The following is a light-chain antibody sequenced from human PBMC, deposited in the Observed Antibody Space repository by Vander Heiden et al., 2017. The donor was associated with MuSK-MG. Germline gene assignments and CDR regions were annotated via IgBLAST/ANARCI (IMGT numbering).Light chain of an antibody. CDR1: QTLLYTSNNKNY. Sequence: DLVMTQSPDSLAVSPGERATINCKSSQTLLYTSNNKNYLAWYQQKLGQPPKLLIHWASTRESGVPDRFSGSGSETDFTLTITSLRAEDVAVYFCQQYFTLHTFGQGTKVEIK. CDR3: QQYFTLHT. J-gene: IGKJ1*01. V-gene: IGKV4-1*01. CDR2: WAS.